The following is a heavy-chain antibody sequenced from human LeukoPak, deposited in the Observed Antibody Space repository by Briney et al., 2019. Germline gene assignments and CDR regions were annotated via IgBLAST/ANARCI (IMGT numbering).Heavy chain of an antibody. CDR3: ARHLEEGWFDP. Sequence: TGGSLRLSCAASGFTFSSYAMHWVRQAPGKGLEWVAVISYDGSNKYYADSVKGRFTISRDNSKNTLYLQMNSLRAEDTAVYYCARHLEEGWFDPWGQGTLVTVSS. V-gene: IGHV3-30-3*01. D-gene: IGHD5-24*01. J-gene: IGHJ5*02. CDR1: GFTFSSYA. CDR2: ISYDGSNK.